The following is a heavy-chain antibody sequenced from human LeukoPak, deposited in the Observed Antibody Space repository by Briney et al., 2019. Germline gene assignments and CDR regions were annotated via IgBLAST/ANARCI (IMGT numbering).Heavy chain of an antibody. Sequence: ASVKVSCKASGYTFTSYGISWVRQAPGQGLEWMGWISAYNGNTNYAQKLQGRVTMTTDTSTSTAYMELRSLRSDDTAVYYWARDKDGVLWFGELLSRGLFDPWGQGTLVTVSS. J-gene: IGHJ5*02. CDR3: ARDKDGVLWFGELLSRGLFDP. D-gene: IGHD3-10*01. CDR1: GYTFTSYG. CDR2: ISAYNGNT. V-gene: IGHV1-18*01.